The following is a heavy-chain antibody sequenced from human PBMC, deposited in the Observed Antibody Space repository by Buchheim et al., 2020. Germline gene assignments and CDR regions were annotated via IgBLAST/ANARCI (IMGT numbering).Heavy chain of an antibody. D-gene: IGHD2-15*01. CDR3: VRLGYCSGGGCEGRDWFDP. CDR2: IKYDGSVQ. CDR1: GFMFSNYW. J-gene: IGHJ5*02. V-gene: IGHV3-7*01. Sequence: EVQLAESGGGLVQPGGSLRLSCAASGFMFSNYWMTWVRQAPGKGLDCVANIKYDGSVQLYVDSVKGRFTISRDNARNSLYLQMNSLRAEDTAVYYCVRLGYCSGGGCEGRDWFDPWGQGTL.